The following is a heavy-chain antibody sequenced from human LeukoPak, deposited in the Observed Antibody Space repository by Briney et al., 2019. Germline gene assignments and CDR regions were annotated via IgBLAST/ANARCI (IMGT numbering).Heavy chain of an antibody. CDR3: ASTSTYYYDSSGYLHDAFDI. CDR2: ISSSGSTI. V-gene: IGHV3-48*03. J-gene: IGHJ3*02. CDR1: GFTFSSYE. D-gene: IGHD3-22*01. Sequence: PGGSLRLSCAASGFTFSSYEMNWVRQAPGKGLEWVSYISSSGSTIYYADSVKGRFTISGDNPKNTLYLQMNSLRAEDTAVYYCASTSTYYYDSSGYLHDAFDIWGQGTMVTVSS.